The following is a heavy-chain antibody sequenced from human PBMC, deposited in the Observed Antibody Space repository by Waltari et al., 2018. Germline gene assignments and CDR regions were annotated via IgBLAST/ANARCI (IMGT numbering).Heavy chain of an antibody. D-gene: IGHD3-10*01. V-gene: IGHV4-34*01. CDR1: GGSFSGYY. J-gene: IGHJ4*02. Sequence: QVQLQQWGAGLLKPSETLSLTCAVYGGSFSGYYWSWIRQPPGKGLEWIGEINHSGSTTSTPSLKSRVTISVDTSKNQFSRKLISVTAADTAVYYCARGLGGTYYYGSGSLSYFDYWGQGTLVTVSS. CDR2: INHSGST. CDR3: ARGLGGTYYYGSGSLSYFDY.